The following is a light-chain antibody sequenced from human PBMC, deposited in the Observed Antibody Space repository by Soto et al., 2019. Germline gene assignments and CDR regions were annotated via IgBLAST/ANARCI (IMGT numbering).Light chain of an antibody. CDR3: KHYNIYSGG. CDR2: KAS. J-gene: IGKJ1*01. Sequence: DIPMTQSPSTLSGSVGDRVTITCRASQTISSWLAWYQQKPGKAPKLLIYKASTLKSGVPSRFSGSGSGTEFTLTISSLQPNDFTIYYCKHYNIYSGGFGKGTKVELK. V-gene: IGKV1-5*03. CDR1: QTISSW.